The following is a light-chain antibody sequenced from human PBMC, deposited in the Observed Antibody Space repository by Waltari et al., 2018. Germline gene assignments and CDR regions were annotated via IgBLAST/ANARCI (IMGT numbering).Light chain of an antibody. Sequence: DIVMTQSPDSLAVSLGERATINCKSGQSVLNSSNNKNYLAWYQQKPGQPPKLLIYWASTRESGVPDRFSGSGSGTDFTLTISSLQAEDVAVYYCQQYYSTPWTFGQGTKVEIK. J-gene: IGKJ1*01. V-gene: IGKV4-1*01. CDR1: QSVLNSSNNKNY. CDR3: QQYYSTPWT. CDR2: WAS.